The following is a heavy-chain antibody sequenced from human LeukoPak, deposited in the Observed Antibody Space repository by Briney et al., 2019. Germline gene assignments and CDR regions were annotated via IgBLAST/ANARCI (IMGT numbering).Heavy chain of an antibody. J-gene: IGHJ4*02. Sequence: GGSLRLSCEASGFIFSSYVMGWVRQASGKGLEWVAVISYDGSNKYYADSVKGRFTISRDNSKNTLYLQMNSLRAEDTAVYYCARGPPRYYFDYWGQGTLVTVSS. CDR2: ISYDGSNK. CDR1: GFIFSSYV. V-gene: IGHV3-30*03. CDR3: ARGPPRYYFDY.